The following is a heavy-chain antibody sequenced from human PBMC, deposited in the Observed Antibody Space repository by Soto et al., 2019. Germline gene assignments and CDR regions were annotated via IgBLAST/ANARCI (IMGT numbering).Heavy chain of an antibody. CDR2: ISYDGSNK. Sequence: QVQLVESGGGVVQPGRSLRLSCAASGFTFSSYGMHWVRQAPGKGLEWVAVISYDGSNKYYADSVKGRFTISRDNSKNTLYLQMNSLRAEDTAVYYCAKVQGSSWKYYGMDVWGQGTTVTVSS. CDR3: AKVQGSSWKYYGMDV. V-gene: IGHV3-30*18. J-gene: IGHJ6*02. D-gene: IGHD6-13*01. CDR1: GFTFSSYG.